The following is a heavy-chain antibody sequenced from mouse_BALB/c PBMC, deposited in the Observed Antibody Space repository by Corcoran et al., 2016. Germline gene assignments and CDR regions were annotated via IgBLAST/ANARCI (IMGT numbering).Heavy chain of an antibody. CDR1: GYTFTDYS. Sequence: QIQLVQSGPELKKPGETVKISCKASGYTFTDYSMHWVKQAPGKGLKWMGWINTETGEPTYADDFKGRFAFSLETSASTAYLQINNLKNEDPATYFCAGYDEDYYAMDSWGQGTSATVSS. J-gene: IGHJ4*01. V-gene: IGHV9-2-1*01. CDR3: AGYDEDYYAMDS. CDR2: INTETGEP. D-gene: IGHD2-14*01.